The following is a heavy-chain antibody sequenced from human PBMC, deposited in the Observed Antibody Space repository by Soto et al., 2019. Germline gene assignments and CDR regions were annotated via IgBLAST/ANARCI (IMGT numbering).Heavy chain of an antibody. J-gene: IGHJ4*02. CDR2: IHYSGYT. V-gene: IGHV4-59*02. CDR3: ARGGPNSAYYTYYFDY. CDR1: GGSVSSDC. Sequence: QVQLQESGPGLVKPSETLSLTCTVSGGSVSSDCWSLIRQPPGKGLEWIGYIHYSGYTNYNPSLKSRVTISLDTPETQFSLRLRSVTAADTAVYYCARGGPNSAYYTYYFDYWGQGNLVTVSS. D-gene: IGHD1-26*01.